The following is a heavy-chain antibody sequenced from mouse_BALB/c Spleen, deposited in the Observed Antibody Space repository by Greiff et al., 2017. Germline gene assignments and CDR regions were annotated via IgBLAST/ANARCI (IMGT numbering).Heavy chain of an antibody. Sequence: EVKLVESGGGLVKPGGSLKLSCAASGFTFSSYTMSWVRQTPEKRLEWVATISSGGSYTYYPDSVKGRFTISRDNAKNTLYLQMSSLKSEDTAMYYCTRERGYGSSYVWYFDVWGAGTTVTVSS. J-gene: IGHJ1*01. D-gene: IGHD1-1*01. CDR3: TRERGYGSSYVWYFDV. CDR1: GFTFSSYT. CDR2: ISSGGSYT. V-gene: IGHV5-6-4*01.